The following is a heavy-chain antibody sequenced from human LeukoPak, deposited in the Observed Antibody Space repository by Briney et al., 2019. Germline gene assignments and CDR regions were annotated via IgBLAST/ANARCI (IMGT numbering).Heavy chain of an antibody. Sequence: HPGGSLRLSCAASGIRFSSNVMIWIRQAPGKGLEWVSSIPASGGSTYYADSVKGRFTISRDNSKNSLYLQMNSLRAEDTAVYYCAKESSGGWYFDYWGQGTLVTVSS. CDR3: AKESSGGWYFDY. J-gene: IGHJ4*02. CDR2: IPASGGST. V-gene: IGHV3-23*01. CDR1: GIRFSSNV. D-gene: IGHD6-19*01.